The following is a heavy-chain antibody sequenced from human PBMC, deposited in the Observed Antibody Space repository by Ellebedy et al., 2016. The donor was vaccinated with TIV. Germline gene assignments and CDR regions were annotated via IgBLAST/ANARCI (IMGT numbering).Heavy chain of an antibody. V-gene: IGHV3-9*01. CDR3: ARGETWYVRDF. CDR1: GFTFDDYS. Sequence: SLKISCAASGFTFDDYSMHWVRQAPGKGLEWVATINWNGNSIAYADSVRGRFTISRDNSNNTVNLQMNSLRAEDTAIYYCARGETWYVRDFWGQGTLVTVSA. CDR2: INWNGNSI. J-gene: IGHJ4*02. D-gene: IGHD1-14*01.